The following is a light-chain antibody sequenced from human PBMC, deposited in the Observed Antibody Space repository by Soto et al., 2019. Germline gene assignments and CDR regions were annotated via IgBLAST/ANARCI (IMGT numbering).Light chain of an antibody. J-gene: IGKJ5*01. CDR2: GAS. CDR3: QQYSGSPPTT. V-gene: IGKV3-20*01. CDR1: QSVSSNY. Sequence: EIVLTQSPGTLSLSPGERATLSCRASQSVSSNYVAWYQQKPAQAPRLLIYGASSRATGIPDRFSGSGSGTDFTITISRLEPEDFAVYYCQQYSGSPPTTFGQGTRLEIE.